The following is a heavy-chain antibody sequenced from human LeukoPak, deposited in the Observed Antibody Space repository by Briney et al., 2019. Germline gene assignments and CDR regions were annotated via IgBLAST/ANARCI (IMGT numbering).Heavy chain of an antibody. V-gene: IGHV4-59*08. J-gene: IGHJ4*02. CDR3: ATPLSMTTVTTFDY. D-gene: IGHD4-17*01. CDR1: GDSISSYF. CDR2: VCYNGTT. Sequence: PSETLSLTCSVSGDSISSYFWAWIRQPPGKGLEWIGYVCYNGTTNYNPSLRNRVAISIDTSKNQFSLKLSSVTAADTAVYYCATPLSMTTVTTFDYWGQGTLVTVSS.